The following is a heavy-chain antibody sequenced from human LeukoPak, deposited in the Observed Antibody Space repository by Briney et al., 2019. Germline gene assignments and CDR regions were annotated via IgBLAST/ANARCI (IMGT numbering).Heavy chain of an antibody. CDR2: MSDSGQT. Sequence: SETLSLTCSVSAVSMTNDRWTWIRQAPGKGLEWIGYMSDSGQTNYDPSLRSRDTVSVDTSKSQCSLRLTSVTSADTAVYYCARITGYFDSGGSYYWGFFDYWGQGSLVTVSS. CDR1: AVSMTNDR. D-gene: IGHD3-22*01. CDR3: ARITGYFDSGGSYYWGFFDY. J-gene: IGHJ4*02. V-gene: IGHV4-59*01.